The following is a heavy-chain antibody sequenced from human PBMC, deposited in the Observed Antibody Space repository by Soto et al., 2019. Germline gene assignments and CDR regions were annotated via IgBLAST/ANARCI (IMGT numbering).Heavy chain of an antibody. Sequence: QVQLVESGGGVVQPERSLRLSCVAYGFTFSSYAMHWVRQAPGKGLEWVAVISYDGSNKYYADSVKGRFTISRDISKNTLYLQMNSLRAEDTAVYYCARDLRPRYYYGLDVWGQGTTVTVSS. CDR2: ISYDGSNK. V-gene: IGHV3-30-3*01. J-gene: IGHJ6*02. CDR1: GFTFSSYA. CDR3: ARDLRPRYYYGLDV.